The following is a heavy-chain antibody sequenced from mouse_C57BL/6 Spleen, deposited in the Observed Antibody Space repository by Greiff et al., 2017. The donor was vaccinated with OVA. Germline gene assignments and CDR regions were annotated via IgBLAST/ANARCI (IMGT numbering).Heavy chain of an antibody. Sequence: VQLQQPGAELVRPGSSVKLSCKASGYTFTSYWMHWVKQRPIQGLEWIGNIDPSDSETHYNQKFKDKATLTVDKSSSTAYMQLSSLTSEDSAVYYCARSIYYDYDSYWYFDVWGTGTTVTVSS. D-gene: IGHD2-4*01. CDR2: IDPSDSET. V-gene: IGHV1-52*01. J-gene: IGHJ1*03. CDR3: ARSIYYDYDSYWYFDV. CDR1: GYTFTSYW.